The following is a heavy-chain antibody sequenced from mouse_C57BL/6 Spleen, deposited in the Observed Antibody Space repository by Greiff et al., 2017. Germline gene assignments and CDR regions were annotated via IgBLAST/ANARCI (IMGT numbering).Heavy chain of an antibody. Sequence: EVQLVESGGGLVQPGGSLSFSCAASGFTFTDYYMSWVRQPPGTALEWLGFIRNKANGYTTEYSASVKGRFTISRDNSQSILYLQMNALRAEASATYYCASEDYSNYPRYFDVWGTGTTLTVSS. J-gene: IGHJ1*03. CDR1: GFTFTDYY. CDR2: IRNKANGYTT. CDR3: ASEDYSNYPRYFDV. D-gene: IGHD2-5*01. V-gene: IGHV7-3*01.